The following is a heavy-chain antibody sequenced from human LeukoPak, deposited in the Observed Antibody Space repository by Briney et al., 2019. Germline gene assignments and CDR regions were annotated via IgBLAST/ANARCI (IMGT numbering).Heavy chain of an antibody. D-gene: IGHD3-9*01. CDR1: GFTFSTSD. V-gene: IGHV1-58*01. J-gene: IGHJ4*02. CDR2: IVIANGNT. Sequence: GASLKVSCKDSGFTFSTSDVQWVRQARGQRPEWIGWIVIANGNTNYAQKFQERLTITRDMSTSTAYLELSSLRSEDTAVYYCAAEDDFLTGYYDFDYWGQGTVVTVSS. CDR3: AAEDDFLTGYYDFDY.